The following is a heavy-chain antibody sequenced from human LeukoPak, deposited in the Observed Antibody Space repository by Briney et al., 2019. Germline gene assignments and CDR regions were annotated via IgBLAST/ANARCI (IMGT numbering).Heavy chain of an antibody. D-gene: IGHD2-21*02. V-gene: IGHV1-2*02. Sequence: SSVKVYCKAAGHTFTGYYMHWVRQAAGQGLEWLGWINPNSGGTNYAQKFQGRVTMTRDTSISSAYMELSRLISDNTAVYYCAGMGGSYCGGDCYFDYWGQGTLVTVSS. CDR2: INPNSGGT. CDR3: AGMGGSYCGGDCYFDY. J-gene: IGHJ4*02. CDR1: GHTFTGYY.